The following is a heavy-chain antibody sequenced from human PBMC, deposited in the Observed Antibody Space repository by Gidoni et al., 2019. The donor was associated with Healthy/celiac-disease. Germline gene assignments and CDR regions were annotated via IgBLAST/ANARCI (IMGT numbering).Heavy chain of an antibody. CDR2: ISGSGGST. D-gene: IGHD6-19*01. Sequence: EVQLLESGGGLVQPGGSLRLSCAASGFTFSSYAMSWVRQAPGKGLEWVSAISGSGGSTYYADSVKGRFTISRDNSKNTLYLQMNSLRAEDTAVYYCAKLPDEARWLDENDAKHDFDYWGQGTLVTVSS. J-gene: IGHJ4*02. CDR1: GFTFSSYA. V-gene: IGHV3-23*01. CDR3: AKLPDEARWLDENDAKHDFDY.